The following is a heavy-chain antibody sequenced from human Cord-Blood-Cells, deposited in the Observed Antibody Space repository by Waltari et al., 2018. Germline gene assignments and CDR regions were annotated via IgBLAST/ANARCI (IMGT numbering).Heavy chain of an antibody. V-gene: IGHV3-23*01. D-gene: IGHD4-4*01. CDR1: GFTFSSYA. J-gene: IGHJ4*02. Sequence: EVQLLESGRGLVQPGGSLRLSCAASGFTFSSYAMSWVRQAPGKGREWVSAISGSGGSTYYADSVKGRFTISRDNSKNTLYLQMNSLRAEDTAVYYCAKDRVLTTLYYFDYWGQGTLVTVSS. CDR3: AKDRVLTTLYYFDY. CDR2: ISGSGGST.